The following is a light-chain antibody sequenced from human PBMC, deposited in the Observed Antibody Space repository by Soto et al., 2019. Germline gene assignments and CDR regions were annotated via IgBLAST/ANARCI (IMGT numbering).Light chain of an antibody. CDR2: DAS. CDR1: QSISSW. J-gene: IGKJ2*01. Sequence: DIQMTQSPSTLSASVGDRVTITCRASQSISSWLAWYQQKTGKAPKLLIYDASSLESGVPSRFSGSGSGTKFTLTISSLQPDDFATYYCQQYNSYLYTFGQGTKLEIK. CDR3: QQYNSYLYT. V-gene: IGKV1-5*01.